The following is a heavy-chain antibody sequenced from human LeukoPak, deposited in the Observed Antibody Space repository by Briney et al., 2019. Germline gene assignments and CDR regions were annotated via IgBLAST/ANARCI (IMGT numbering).Heavy chain of an antibody. D-gene: IGHD3-10*01. CDR3: ARTQYGSGSYRYYYYMDV. CDR1: GGSFSGYY. CDR2: INHSGST. Sequence: SETLSLTCAVYGGSFSGYYWSWIRQPPGKGLEWIGEINHSGSTNYNPSLKSRVNISVDTSKNQFSRKLNSVTAADKAVYYCARTQYGSGSYRYYYYMDVWGKGTTVTISS. V-gene: IGHV4-34*01. J-gene: IGHJ6*03.